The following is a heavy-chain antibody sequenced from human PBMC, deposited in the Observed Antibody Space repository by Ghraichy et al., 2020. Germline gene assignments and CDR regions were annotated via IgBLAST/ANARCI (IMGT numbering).Heavy chain of an antibody. Sequence: GGSLRLSCAASGFTFSSYAMSWVRQAPGKGLEWVSAISGSGGSTYYADSVKGRFTISRDNSKNTLYLQMNSLRAEDTAVYYCAKDISRYTAMVYPYFDYWGQGTLVTVS. D-gene: IGHD5-18*01. J-gene: IGHJ4*02. CDR2: ISGSGGST. CDR1: GFTFSSYA. CDR3: AKDISRYTAMVYPYFDY. V-gene: IGHV3-23*01.